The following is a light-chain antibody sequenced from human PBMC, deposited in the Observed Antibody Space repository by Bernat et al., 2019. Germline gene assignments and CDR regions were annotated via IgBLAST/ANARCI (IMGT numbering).Light chain of an antibody. CDR1: QGISGY. CDR2: AAS. J-gene: IGKJ1*01. Sequence: IRMTQSPSSFSASTGDRVSITCRASQGISGYLAWYQQKPGKAPKLLIYAASTLQSGVPSRFSGSGYGTDFTLTISCLQSEDFATYYCQQYYSYPWTFGQGTKVEIK. CDR3: QQYYSYPWT. V-gene: IGKV1-8*01.